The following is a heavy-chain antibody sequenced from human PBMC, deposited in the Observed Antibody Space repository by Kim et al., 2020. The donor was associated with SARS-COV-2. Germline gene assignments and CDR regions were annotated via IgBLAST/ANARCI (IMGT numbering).Heavy chain of an antibody. Sequence: GGSLRLSCAASGFTFSSYAMSWVRQAPGKGLEWVSAISGSGGSTYYADSVKGRFTISRDNSKNTLYLQMNSLRAEDTAVYYCARSPYSSSSNSFDPWGQGPLVTVSS. J-gene: IGHJ5*02. CDR2: ISGSGGST. V-gene: IGHV3-23*01. CDR1: GFTFSSYA. CDR3: ARSPYSSSSNSFDP. D-gene: IGHD6-6*01.